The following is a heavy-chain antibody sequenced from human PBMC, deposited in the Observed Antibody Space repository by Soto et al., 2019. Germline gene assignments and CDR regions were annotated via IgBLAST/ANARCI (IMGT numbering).Heavy chain of an antibody. CDR3: AKDQLWFGEFDY. CDR1: GFTFSSYA. J-gene: IGHJ4*02. V-gene: IGHV3-23*01. Sequence: EVQLLESGGGLVQPGGSLRLSCAASGFTFSSYAMSWVRQAPGTGMEWVSAISGSGGSTYYADSVKGRFTISRDNSKNTLYLQMNSLRAEDTAVYYCAKDQLWFGEFDYWGQGTLVTVSS. CDR2: ISGSGGST. D-gene: IGHD3-10*01.